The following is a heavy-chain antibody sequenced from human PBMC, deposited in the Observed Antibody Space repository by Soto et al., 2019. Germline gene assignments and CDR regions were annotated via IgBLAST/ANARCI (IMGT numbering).Heavy chain of an antibody. CDR2: IYSGGTT. Sequence: HPGGSLRLSCAASGFIVGSNFLSWVRQAPGKGLEWVSLIYSGGTTFYADSVTGRFTISRDNSKNTLYLQMNSLRAEDTAVYYCAKGRSRWLANHYYSSDMDVWGQGTTVTVSS. CDR1: GFIVGSNF. V-gene: IGHV3-53*01. J-gene: IGHJ6*02. D-gene: IGHD6-13*01. CDR3: AKGRSRWLANHYYSSDMDV.